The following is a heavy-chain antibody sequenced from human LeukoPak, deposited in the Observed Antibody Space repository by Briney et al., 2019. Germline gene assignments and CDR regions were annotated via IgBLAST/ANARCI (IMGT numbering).Heavy chain of an antibody. J-gene: IGHJ4*02. Sequence: ASVKVSSTASGYTFTIYDINWVRQATGQGLEWMGWMNPNSGNTGYAQKFQGRVTMTRNTSISTAYMELSSLRSEDTAVYYCARSMVRGVIYYWGQGTLVTVSS. CDR2: MNPNSGNT. CDR3: ARSMVRGVIYY. D-gene: IGHD3-10*01. CDR1: GYTFTIYD. V-gene: IGHV1-8*01.